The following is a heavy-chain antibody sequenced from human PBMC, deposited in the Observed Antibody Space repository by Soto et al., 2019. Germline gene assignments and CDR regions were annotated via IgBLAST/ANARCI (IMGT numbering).Heavy chain of an antibody. CDR3: AREFTLTTVTTPTYYYYGMDV. J-gene: IGHJ6*02. V-gene: IGHV1-18*01. CDR1: GYTFTSYG. Sequence: GASVKVSCKASGYTFTSYGISWVRQAPGQGLEWMGWISAYNGNTNYAQKLQGRVTMTTDTSTSTAYTELRSLRSDDTAVYYCAREFTLTTVTTPTYYYYGMDVWGQGTTVTVSS. D-gene: IGHD4-4*01. CDR2: ISAYNGNT.